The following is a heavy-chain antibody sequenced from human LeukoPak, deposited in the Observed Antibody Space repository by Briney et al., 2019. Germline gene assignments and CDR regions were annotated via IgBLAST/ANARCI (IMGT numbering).Heavy chain of an antibody. CDR1: GGSVSRSSYY. D-gene: IGHD2-21*01. J-gene: IGHJ4*02. V-gene: IGHV4-39*01. Sequence: SETLSLTCTVSGGSVSRSSYYWGWVRQPPGKGLDWIGSIYYSGSTYYNPSLKSRVTISVDTSKNHFSLKLTSVTAADTAVYYCARRIPTFFFDYWGQGTLVTVSS. CDR2: IYYSGST. CDR3: ARRIPTFFFDY.